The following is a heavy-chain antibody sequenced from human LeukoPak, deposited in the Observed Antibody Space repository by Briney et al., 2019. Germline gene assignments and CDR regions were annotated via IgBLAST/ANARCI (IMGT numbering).Heavy chain of an antibody. D-gene: IGHD5-12*01. V-gene: IGHV4-59*01. J-gene: IGHJ4*02. CDR1: GASITRYF. Sequence: PSETLSLTCTVSGASITRYFWNWIRQPPGKELEWIGYISSGGSTNYNPSLKSRVTISIDTSKNQFSLKLTSATAADTAVYYCARGDDYKSTLFDYWGQGTLVTLSS. CDR2: ISSGGST. CDR3: ARGDDYKSTLFDY.